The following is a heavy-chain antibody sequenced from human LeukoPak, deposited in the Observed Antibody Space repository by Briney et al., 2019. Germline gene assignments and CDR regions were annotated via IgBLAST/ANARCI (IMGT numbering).Heavy chain of an antibody. CDR2: ISSSGNTI. D-gene: IGHD3-10*01. Sequence: GGSLRLSCAASGFTFSSYEMNWVRQAPGKGLEWVSYISSSGNTIYYADSVKGRFTISRDNAKNSLYLHMNSLRAEDTAVYYCAREVLLWFGELSGFDPWGQGTLVTVSS. V-gene: IGHV3-48*03. CDR3: AREVLLWFGELSGFDP. CDR1: GFTFSSYE. J-gene: IGHJ5*02.